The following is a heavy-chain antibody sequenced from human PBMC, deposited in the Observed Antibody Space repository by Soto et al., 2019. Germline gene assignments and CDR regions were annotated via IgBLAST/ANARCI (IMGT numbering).Heavy chain of an antibody. CDR3: ARGYDYVWGSYRPLYYYYGMDV. V-gene: IGHV4-34*01. D-gene: IGHD3-16*02. Sequence: PSETLSLTCAVYGGSFSGYYWSWIRQPPGKGLEWIGEINHSGSTNYNPSLKSRVTISVDTSKNRFSLKLSSVTAADTAVYYCARGYDYVWGSYRPLYYYYGMDVWGQGTTVTVSS. CDR2: INHSGST. CDR1: GGSFSGYY. J-gene: IGHJ6*02.